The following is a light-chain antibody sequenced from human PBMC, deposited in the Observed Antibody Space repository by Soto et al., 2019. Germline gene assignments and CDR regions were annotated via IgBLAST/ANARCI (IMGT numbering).Light chain of an antibody. CDR1: QSVRVNS. CDR2: AAS. V-gene: IGKV3-20*01. Sequence: EIVLTQSPGTLSLSPGERATLSCRASQSVRVNSLAWYQQKGGQAPRLLIYAASTRATGVPDRFSGTGSGTDCALTISRLETDDSAVYYCQQYGGSPFTFGPGTKVAIK. J-gene: IGKJ3*01. CDR3: QQYGGSPFT.